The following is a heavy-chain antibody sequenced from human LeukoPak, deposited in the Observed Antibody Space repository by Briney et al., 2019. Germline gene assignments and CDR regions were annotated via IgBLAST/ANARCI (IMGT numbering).Heavy chain of an antibody. CDR3: ARVAHDYGGPSPYYYGMDV. Sequence: GASVKVSCKASGYTFTRYYMHWVRQAPGQGLEWMGIINPSGGSTSYAQKFQGRVTMTTDTSTSTAYMELRSLRSDDTAVYYCARVAHDYGGPSPYYYGMDVWGQGTTVTVSS. V-gene: IGHV1-46*01. J-gene: IGHJ6*02. CDR1: GYTFTRYY. CDR2: INPSGGST. D-gene: IGHD4-17*01.